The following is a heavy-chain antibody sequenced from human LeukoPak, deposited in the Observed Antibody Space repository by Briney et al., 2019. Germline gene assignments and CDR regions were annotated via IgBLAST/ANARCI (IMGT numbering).Heavy chain of an antibody. CDR1: GGSFSGYY. D-gene: IGHD3-16*02. V-gene: IGHV4-34*01. CDR2: INHSGST. CDR3: ARGRRNDYVWGSYRSGYFDY. Sequence: PSETLSLTCAVYGGSFSGYYWSWIRQPPGKGLEWIGEINHSGSTYYNPSLKSRVTISVDTSKNQFSLKLSSVTAADTAVYYCARGRRNDYVWGSYRSGYFDYWGQGTLVTVSS. J-gene: IGHJ4*02.